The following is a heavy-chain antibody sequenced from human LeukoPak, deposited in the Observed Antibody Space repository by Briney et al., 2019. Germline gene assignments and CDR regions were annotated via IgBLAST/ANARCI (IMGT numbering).Heavy chain of an antibody. V-gene: IGHV4-34*01. Sequence: SETLSLTCAVYGGSFSGYYWSWIRQPPGKGLEWIGEINHSGSTNYNPSLKSRVTISVDTSKNQFSLKLSSVTAADTAVYYCASKRNLYWSGAFDIWGQGTMVTVSS. J-gene: IGHJ3*02. CDR1: GGSFSGYY. CDR3: ASKRNLYWSGAFDI. CDR2: INHSGST. D-gene: IGHD2-15*01.